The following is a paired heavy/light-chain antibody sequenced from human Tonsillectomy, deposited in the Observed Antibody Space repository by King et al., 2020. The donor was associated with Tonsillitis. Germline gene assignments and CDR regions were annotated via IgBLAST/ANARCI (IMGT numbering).Light chain of an antibody. CDR2: EAS. Sequence: EIVMTQTPLSLSVTPGQPASISCKSSQSLLHRDGRTYFYWYLQKPGQSPQLLIYEASNRFSGVPDRFSGSGSGTDFTLKISRVEAEDVGIYYCMQGLDLSWTFGQGTRVDIK. CDR1: QSLLHRDGRTY. V-gene: IGKV2-29*02. CDR3: MQGLDLSWT. J-gene: IGKJ1*01.
Heavy chain of an antibody. V-gene: IGHV3-49*03. CDR1: GFTFVDAP. Sequence: EVQLVESGGGLVQPGRSLRLSCRTSGFTFVDAPMGWFRQVPGKGLEWVGFIRNKAYGGTTEYAASVRGRFTISRDDSRGIVHLQMNSLKNEDTAVYYCTRGAAGYFWGQGTLVSVSS. CDR3: TRGAAGYF. CDR2: IRNKAYGGTT. D-gene: IGHD6-13*01. J-gene: IGHJ4*02.